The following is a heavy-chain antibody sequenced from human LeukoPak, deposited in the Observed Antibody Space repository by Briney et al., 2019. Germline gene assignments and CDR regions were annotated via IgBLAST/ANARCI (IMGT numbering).Heavy chain of an antibody. J-gene: IGHJ4*02. CDR1: GGSFSGYY. Sequence: SETLSLTCAVYGGSFSGYYWSWIRQPPGKGLEWIGEINHSGSTNYNPSLKSRVTISVDTSKNQFSLKLSSVTAADTAVYYCARHSFYGGNPDYWGQGTLVTVSS. CDR2: INHSGST. CDR3: ARHSFYGGNPDY. V-gene: IGHV4-34*01. D-gene: IGHD4-23*01.